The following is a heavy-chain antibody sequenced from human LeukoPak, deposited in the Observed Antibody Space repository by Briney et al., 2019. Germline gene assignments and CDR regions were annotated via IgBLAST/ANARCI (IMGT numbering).Heavy chain of an antibody. CDR3: ARGGLGFGEFKAFDI. J-gene: IGHJ3*02. CDR2: INPNGGGT. CDR1: GYTFTSYD. D-gene: IGHD3-10*01. V-gene: IGHV1-2*02. Sequence: ASVKVSCKASGYTFTSYDINWVRQATGQGLEWMGWINPNGGGTNYAQKFQGRVTMTRDTSIDTAYMELSRLRSDDTAVYYCARGGLGFGEFKAFDIWGQGTMVTVSS.